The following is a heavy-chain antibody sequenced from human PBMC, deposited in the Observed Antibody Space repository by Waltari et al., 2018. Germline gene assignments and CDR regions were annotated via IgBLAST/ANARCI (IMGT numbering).Heavy chain of an antibody. J-gene: IGHJ4*02. Sequence: QLQLQESGPGLVKPSETLSLTCTVSGGSISNGDYHWGWVRQPPGKGLEWISTIHYTGSTYYNLSLKSRLTISVDTSKNQFSLKLSSVTAADTAVYHCMRDQRSTVLDWGQGTLVTVSS. CDR1: GGSISNGDYH. D-gene: IGHD1-1*01. V-gene: IGHV4-39*07. CDR3: MRDQRSTVLD. CDR2: IHYTGST.